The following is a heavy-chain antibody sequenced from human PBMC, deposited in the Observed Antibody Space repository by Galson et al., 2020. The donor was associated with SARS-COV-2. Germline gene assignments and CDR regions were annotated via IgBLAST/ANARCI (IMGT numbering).Heavy chain of an antibody. D-gene: IGHD6-13*01. CDR2: ISGSGGST. CDR3: AKVVGSSSWYENWFDP. CDR1: GFTFSSYA. V-gene: IGHV3-23*01. Sequence: GGSLRLSCAASGFTFSSYAMSWVRQAPGKGLEWVSAISGSGGSTYYADSVKGRFTISRDNSKNTLYLQMNSLRAEDTAVYYCAKVVGSSSWYENWFDPWGQGTLVTVSS. J-gene: IGHJ5*02.